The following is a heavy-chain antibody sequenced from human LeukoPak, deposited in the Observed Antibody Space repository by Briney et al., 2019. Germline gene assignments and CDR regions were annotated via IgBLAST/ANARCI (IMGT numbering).Heavy chain of an antibody. Sequence: PSETLSPTCTVSGGSIRSWNDYWGWIRQPPGKGLEYIGSIYYTGTTYYKSSLKSRVTISVDTSKNQFSLKLNSVTAADTAEYYCARDHGYANWFDPWGQGTLVTVSS. CDR3: ARDHGYANWFDP. CDR1: GGSIRSWNDY. J-gene: IGHJ5*02. D-gene: IGHD5-18*01. CDR2: IYYTGTT. V-gene: IGHV4-39*07.